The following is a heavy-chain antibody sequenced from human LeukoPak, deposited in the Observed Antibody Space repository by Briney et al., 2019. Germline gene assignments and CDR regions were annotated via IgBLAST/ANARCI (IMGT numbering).Heavy chain of an antibody. CDR2: ISYDGTNK. J-gene: IGHJ4*02. Sequence: PGRSLRLSCAASGFTFSSYGMHWVRQAPGKGLEWVAIISYDGTNKYSADSVKGRFTISRDNSKNTLYLQMNSLRAEDTAVYYCARVVEIFGVVPEGMIDYWGQGTLVTVSS. CDR1: GFTFSSYG. CDR3: ARVVEIFGVVPEGMIDY. V-gene: IGHV3-30*03. D-gene: IGHD3-3*01.